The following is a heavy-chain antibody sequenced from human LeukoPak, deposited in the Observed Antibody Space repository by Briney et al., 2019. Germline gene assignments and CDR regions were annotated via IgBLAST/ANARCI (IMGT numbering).Heavy chain of an antibody. D-gene: IGHD4-17*01. Sequence: GGSLRLSCVASGFTVSNKYMNWVRQAPGKGLEWVSVIYSGGDTYYADSVKGRFTISRDNSKSTLYLQMNSLRAEDTAVYYCAKVGHDYGDFYGYYFDYWGQGTLVTVSS. V-gene: IGHV3-53*01. CDR2: IYSGGDT. CDR3: AKVGHDYGDFYGYYFDY. CDR1: GFTVSNKY. J-gene: IGHJ4*02.